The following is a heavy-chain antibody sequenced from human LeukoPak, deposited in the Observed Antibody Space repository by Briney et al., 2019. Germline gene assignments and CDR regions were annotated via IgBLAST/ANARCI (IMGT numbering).Heavy chain of an antibody. CDR2: IYYSGST. CDR3: ARERGRSYGSVPYYYYYMDV. CDR1: GGSISSYY. D-gene: IGHD5-18*01. V-gene: IGHV4-59*01. J-gene: IGHJ6*03. Sequence: YPSETLSPTCTVSGGSISSYYWSWIRQPPGKGLEWIGYIYYSGSTNYNPSLKSRVTISVDTSKNQFSLKLSSVTAADTAVYYCARERGRSYGSVPYYYYYMDVWGKGTTVTVSS.